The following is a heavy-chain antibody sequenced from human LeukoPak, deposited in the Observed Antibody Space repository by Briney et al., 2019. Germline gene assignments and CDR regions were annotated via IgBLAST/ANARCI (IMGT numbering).Heavy chain of an antibody. V-gene: IGHV3-74*01. J-gene: IGHJ4*02. Sequence: GGSLRLSCAASGFTLSSYWMHWVRQAPGKGLVWVSRINSDGSSTRYADSVKGRFTISRDNAKNTLYLQMNSLRAEDTAVYYCGRELDWLPTLDYWGQGTLVTVSS. CDR3: GRELDWLPTLDY. CDR1: GFTLSSYW. D-gene: IGHD3-9*01. CDR2: INSDGSST.